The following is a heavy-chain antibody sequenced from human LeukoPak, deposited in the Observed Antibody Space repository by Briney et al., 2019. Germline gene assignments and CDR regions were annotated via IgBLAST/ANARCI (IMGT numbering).Heavy chain of an antibody. CDR1: GGSISSSSYY. Sequence: SETLSLTCTVSGGSISSSSYYWGWIRQPPGKGLEWIGSIYYSGSTYYNPSLKNRATISVDTSKNQFSLKLTSVTAADTAVFCCASTRRSGTYLEAFDIWGQGTMVTISS. V-gene: IGHV4-39*01. J-gene: IGHJ3*02. D-gene: IGHD1-26*01. CDR3: ASTRRSGTYLEAFDI. CDR2: IYYSGST.